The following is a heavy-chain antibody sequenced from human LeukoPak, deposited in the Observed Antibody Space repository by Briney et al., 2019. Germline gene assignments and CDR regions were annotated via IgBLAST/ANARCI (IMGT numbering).Heavy chain of an antibody. D-gene: IGHD3-22*01. Sequence: PSETLSLTCAVYGGSFSGYYWSWIRQPPGKGLEWIGEINHSGSTNYNPSLKSRVTISVDTSKNQFSLKLSSVTAADTAVYYCARRRGATMIVVVNGAFDIWGQGTMVTVSS. V-gene: IGHV4-34*01. CDR2: INHSGST. CDR1: GGSFSGYY. J-gene: IGHJ3*02. CDR3: ARRRGATMIVVVNGAFDI.